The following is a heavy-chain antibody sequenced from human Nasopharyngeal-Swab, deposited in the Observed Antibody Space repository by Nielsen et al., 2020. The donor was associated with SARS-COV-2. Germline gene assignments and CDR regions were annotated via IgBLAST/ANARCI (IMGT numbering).Heavy chain of an antibody. CDR1: GFTFNSYG. J-gene: IGHJ3*02. D-gene: IGHD3-16*01. CDR2: ISGSTGTI. CDR3: GRGGKLGALDI. V-gene: IGHV3-48*04. Sequence: GESLKISCAASGFTFNSYGMNWVRQAPGKGLQWVSYISGSTGTIYYADSVKGRFTISRDNAKNSLELQMNSLRVEDTAVYYCGRGGKLGALDIWGQGTMVTVSS.